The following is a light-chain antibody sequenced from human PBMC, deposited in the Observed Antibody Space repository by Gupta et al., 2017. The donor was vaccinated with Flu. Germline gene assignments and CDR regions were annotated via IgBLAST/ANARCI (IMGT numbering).Light chain of an antibody. J-gene: IGKJ4*01. V-gene: IGKV3-11*01. Sequence: EIVLTQSPATLSLSPGERATLSCRASQSLSSSLAWYQQRPGQAPRLLIYGASNRATGIPPRFSGSGSGTDFTLTISSLEPEDFAFYYCQQYSNWSPLTFGGGTKVEI. CDR3: QQYSNWSPLT. CDR2: GAS. CDR1: QSLSSS.